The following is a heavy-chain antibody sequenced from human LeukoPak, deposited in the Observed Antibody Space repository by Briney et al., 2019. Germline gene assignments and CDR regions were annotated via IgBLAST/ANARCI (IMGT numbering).Heavy chain of an antibody. D-gene: IGHD5-18*01. J-gene: IGHJ4*02. CDR3: ARDRYSYGYGRADY. Sequence: ASVKVSCKASGYTFTSYGISWVRQAPGQGLEWMGWISAYSGNTNYAQKFQGRVTMTTDTSTSTAYMELRSLRSDDTAVYYCARDRYSYGYGRADYWGQGTLVTVSS. V-gene: IGHV1-18*04. CDR1: GYTFTSYG. CDR2: ISAYSGNT.